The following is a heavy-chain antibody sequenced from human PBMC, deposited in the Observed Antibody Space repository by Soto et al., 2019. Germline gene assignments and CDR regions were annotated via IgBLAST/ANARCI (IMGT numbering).Heavy chain of an antibody. Sequence: GGSLRLSCAASGFTFSSYAMSWVRQAPGKGLEWVSAISGSGGSTYYADSVKGRFTISRDNSKNTLYLQMNSLRAEDTAVYYCAKDPITMVRGVIIRWFDYWGQGTLVTVSS. V-gene: IGHV3-23*01. CDR3: AKDPITMVRGVIIRWFDY. J-gene: IGHJ4*02. CDR2: ISGSGGST. CDR1: GFTFSSYA. D-gene: IGHD3-10*01.